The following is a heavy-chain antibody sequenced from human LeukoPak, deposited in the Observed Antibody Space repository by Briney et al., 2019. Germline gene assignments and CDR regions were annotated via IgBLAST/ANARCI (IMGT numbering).Heavy chain of an antibody. V-gene: IGHV1-2*02. CDR2: INPNTGGT. CDR3: ASQQLQSRESYYFDD. Sequence: ASVKVSCKASGYIFTGYYMHWVRQAPGQGLEWMGWINPNTGGTRYAQKFQGRVTMTRDTSISTAYMELSSLGSDDTALYYCASQQLQSRESYYFDDWGQGTLVTVSS. CDR1: GYIFTGYY. D-gene: IGHD5-24*01. J-gene: IGHJ4*02.